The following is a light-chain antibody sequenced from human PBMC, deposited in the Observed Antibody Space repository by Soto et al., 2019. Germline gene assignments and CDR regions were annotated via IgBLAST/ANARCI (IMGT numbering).Light chain of an antibody. Sequence: EIVLTQSPATLSLSPGERATLSCRASQSVSGYLAWYQQKPGQAPSLLMYDASNRATGIPVRFSGSGSGTDFTLTIIILEREDFAVYYCQQRSNWPSTFGGGTKVEIK. CDR2: DAS. V-gene: IGKV3-11*01. J-gene: IGKJ4*01. CDR1: QSVSGY. CDR3: QQRSNWPST.